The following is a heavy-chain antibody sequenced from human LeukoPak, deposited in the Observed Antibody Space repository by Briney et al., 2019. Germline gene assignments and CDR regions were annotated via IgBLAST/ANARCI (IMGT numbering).Heavy chain of an antibody. CDR3: VKDMGYSSGWFDF. V-gene: IGHV3-9*01. CDR2: ISWNSGSL. Sequence: GGSLRLSCAASGFIFRSYWMSWVRQAPGKGLEWVSDISWNSGSLGYADSVKGRFTISRDNAKNSLYLQMNSLRPEDTALYYCVKDMGYSSGWFDFWGQGTLVIVSS. D-gene: IGHD6-19*01. J-gene: IGHJ5*01. CDR1: GFIFRSYW.